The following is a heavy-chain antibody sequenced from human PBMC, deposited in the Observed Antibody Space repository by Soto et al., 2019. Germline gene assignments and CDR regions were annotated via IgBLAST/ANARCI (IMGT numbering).Heavy chain of an antibody. Sequence: GASVKVSCKASGYTFTSYDINWVRQATGQGLEWMGWMNPNSGNTGYAQKFQGRVTMTRNTSISTAYMELSSLRSEDTAVYHCARVRHLAISSNSFRWFDPWGQGTLVTVSS. CDR2: MNPNSGNT. D-gene: IGHD6-6*01. J-gene: IGHJ5*02. CDR1: GYTFTSYD. V-gene: IGHV1-8*01. CDR3: ARVRHLAISSNSFRWFDP.